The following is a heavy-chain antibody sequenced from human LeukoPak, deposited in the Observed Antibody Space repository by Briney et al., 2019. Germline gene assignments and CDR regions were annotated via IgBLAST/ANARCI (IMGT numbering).Heavy chain of an antibody. D-gene: IGHD3-22*01. CDR1: GFTFSTSW. J-gene: IGHJ4*02. CDR3: ARGDYFDRRFDF. V-gene: IGHV3-7*01. CDR2: IKQDGSEK. Sequence: GGSLRLSCAASGFTFSTSWMNWVRQAPGKELEWVADIKQDGSEKYYVDSVKGRFTVSRDNAKNSLYLQMNSLRAEDTAVYYCARGDYFDRRFDFWGQGTLVIVSS.